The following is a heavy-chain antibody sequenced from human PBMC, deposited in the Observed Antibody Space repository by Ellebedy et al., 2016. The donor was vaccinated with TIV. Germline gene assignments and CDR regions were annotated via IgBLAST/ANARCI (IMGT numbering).Heavy chain of an antibody. CDR1: GYTFINYQ. J-gene: IGHJ4*02. CDR2: INPNTGGT. D-gene: IGHD3-10*01. V-gene: IGHV1-2*02. Sequence: AASVKVSCKTSGYTFINYQIHWVRQAPGQGLEWMGWINPNTGGTDYAQKIKGRVTMTRATSISTAYMELSSLTSDDTAVYHCARFYGSGSYSDYWGQGTLVTVSS. CDR3: ARFYGSGSYSDY.